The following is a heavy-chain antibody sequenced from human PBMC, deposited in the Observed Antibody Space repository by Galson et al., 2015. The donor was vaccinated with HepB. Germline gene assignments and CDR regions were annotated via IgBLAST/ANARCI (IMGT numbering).Heavy chain of an antibody. D-gene: IGHD3-3*01. CDR3: ARVVVLSGTHLGEEDLDA. CDR2: ISYDGRNI. J-gene: IGHJ5*02. Sequence: SLRLSCAASGFSFGSYAMHWVRQTPGEGLEWLSAISYDGRNIYYADSVRGRSTISRDNSKNILYLQMNSLRPDDTAVYYCARVVVLSGTHLGEEDLDAWGQGVLVTVSS. V-gene: IGHV3-30*04. CDR1: GFSFGSYA.